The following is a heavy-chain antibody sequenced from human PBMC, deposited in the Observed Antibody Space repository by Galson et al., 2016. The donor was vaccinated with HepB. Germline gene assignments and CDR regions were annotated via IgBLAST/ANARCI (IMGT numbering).Heavy chain of an antibody. J-gene: IGHJ4*02. Sequence: QSGAEVKKPGESLKISCKGSGYSFSGYWIGWVRQMPGKGLEWMGIIYPGDSDTRYSPSFQGQVTISADKSISTAYLQWSSLKASDTAIYYCARTATTMQPFDYWGQGTLVTASS. CDR3: ARTATTMQPFDY. CDR1: GYSFSGYW. V-gene: IGHV5-51*01. D-gene: IGHD5-12*01. CDR2: IYPGDSDT.